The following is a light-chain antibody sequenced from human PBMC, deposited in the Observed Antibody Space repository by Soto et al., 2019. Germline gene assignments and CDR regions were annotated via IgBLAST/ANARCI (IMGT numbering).Light chain of an antibody. Sequence: IVLTQSPATLSLSPGAPSTLSCRATQSLRNYLAWYQQKLGQAPRLLIYDASKRATGIPARFSGSGSGTDFTLTISSLEPEDFAVYFRQQRSDWPPTFGQRTRLEIK. CDR2: DAS. CDR3: QQRSDWPPT. V-gene: IGKV3-11*01. J-gene: IGKJ5*01. CDR1: QSLRNY.